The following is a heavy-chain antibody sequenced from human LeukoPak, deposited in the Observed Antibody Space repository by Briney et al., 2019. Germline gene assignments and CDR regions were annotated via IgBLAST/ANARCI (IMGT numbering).Heavy chain of an antibody. V-gene: IGHV4-59*11. CDR1: GGSISGHF. D-gene: IGHD3-22*01. Sequence: SETLSLTCIVSGGSISGHFWSWIRRPPGKGLEWIGYIHYTGSTKYNPSLKSRLTIPVDTSKNQFSLKLSSVTAADTAVYYCASVDDEGYSDSWGQGTLVTVSS. CDR3: ASVDDEGYSDS. J-gene: IGHJ4*02. CDR2: IHYTGST.